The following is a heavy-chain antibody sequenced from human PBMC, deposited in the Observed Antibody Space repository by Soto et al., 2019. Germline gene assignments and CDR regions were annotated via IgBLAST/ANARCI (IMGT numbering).Heavy chain of an antibody. CDR2: IYYSGST. CDR3: ARQGIVGAFADY. Sequence: SETLSLTCTVSGGSISSSSYYWGWIRQPPGKGLEWIGSIYYSGSTYYNPSLKSRVTISVDTSKNQFSLKLSSVTAADTAVYYCARQGIVGAFADYWGQGTLVTVSS. CDR1: GGSISSSSYY. V-gene: IGHV4-39*01. J-gene: IGHJ4*02. D-gene: IGHD1-26*01.